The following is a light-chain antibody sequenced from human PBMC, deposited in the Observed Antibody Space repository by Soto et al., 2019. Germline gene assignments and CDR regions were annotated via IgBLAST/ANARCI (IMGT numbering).Light chain of an antibody. CDR1: QDISNY. CDR3: QHFDNLPRYT. CDR2: GAS. J-gene: IGKJ2*01. Sequence: DVQMTQSPSSLSASVGDRVTITCQANQDISNYLNWYQQKPGKAPKLLIYGASTLETGVPSRFFGSGSGTHFSFTISNLQPEDIATYYCQHFDNLPRYTFGQGTKLEI. V-gene: IGKV1-33*01.